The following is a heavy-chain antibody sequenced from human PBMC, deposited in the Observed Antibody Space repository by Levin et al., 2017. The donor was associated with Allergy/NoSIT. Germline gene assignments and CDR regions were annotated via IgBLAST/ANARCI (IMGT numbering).Heavy chain of an antibody. J-gene: IGHJ6*03. CDR1: GGSISSSSYY. D-gene: IGHD3-16*01. V-gene: IGHV4-39*01. CDR2: IYYSGST. CDR3: ARRGEYYYYYYMDV. Sequence: SETLSLTCTVSGGSISSSSYYWGWIRQPPGKGLEWIGSIYYSGSTYYNPSLKSRVTISVDTSKNQFSLKLSSVTAADTAVYYCARRGEYYYYYYMDVWGKGTTVTVSS.